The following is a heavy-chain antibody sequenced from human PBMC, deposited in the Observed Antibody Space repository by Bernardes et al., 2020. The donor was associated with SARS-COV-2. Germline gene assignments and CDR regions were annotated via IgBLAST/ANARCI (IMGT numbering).Heavy chain of an antibody. CDR1: GYIFSNYG. Sequence: ASVKVSCKASGYIFSNYGISWVRQAPGQGLEWIGWTNPYNGNTKYAQKFQGRVTMTTDTSTGTASMLLRSLRSDDTAVYYCARINNFDGSGYFPNYWGQGTLVTVSS. CDR2: TNPYNGNT. J-gene: IGHJ4*02. V-gene: IGHV1-18*01. CDR3: ARINNFDGSGYFPNY. D-gene: IGHD3-22*01.